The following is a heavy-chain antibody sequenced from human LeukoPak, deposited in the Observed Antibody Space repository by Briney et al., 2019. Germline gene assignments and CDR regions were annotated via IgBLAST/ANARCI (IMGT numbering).Heavy chain of an antibody. CDR2: IYPGDSDT. V-gene: IGHV5-51*01. CDR3: ARQWGDCSSTSCYSAY. J-gene: IGHJ4*02. D-gene: IGHD2-2*01. CDR1: GYSFTSYW. Sequence: GESLKISCKGSGYSFTSYWIGWVRQMPGKGLEWMGIIYPGDSDTRYSPSFQGQVTISADKSISTAYLQWSSLKASDTAIYYCARQWGDCSSTSCYSAYWGQGTLVTVSS.